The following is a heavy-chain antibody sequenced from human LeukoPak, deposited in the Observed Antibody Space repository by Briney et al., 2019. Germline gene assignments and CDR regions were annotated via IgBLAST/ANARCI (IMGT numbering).Heavy chain of an antibody. J-gene: IGHJ3*02. Sequence: ASVKVSCKASGYTFTSYDINWVRQATGQGLEWMGWMNPNSGNTGYAQKFQGRVTMTRNTSISTAYMELSILRSEDTAVYYCARTMEGYYYDSSGYYALDAFDIWGQGTMVTVSS. CDR3: ARTMEGYYYDSSGYYALDAFDI. CDR2: MNPNSGNT. V-gene: IGHV1-8*01. D-gene: IGHD3-22*01. CDR1: GYTFTSYD.